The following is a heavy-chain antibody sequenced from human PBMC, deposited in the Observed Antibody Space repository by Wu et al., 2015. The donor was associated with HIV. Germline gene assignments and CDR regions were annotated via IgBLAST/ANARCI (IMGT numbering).Heavy chain of an antibody. V-gene: IGHV1-69*05. D-gene: IGHD6-13*01. CDR1: GGNFLSYS. CDR3: ARVAFYSPDLAAADDVFDI. CDR2: IVPLFGSP. Sequence: QVHLEQSGTEVKRPGSSVRVSCQASGGNFLSYSFTWVRQAPGQGLEWMGGIVPLFGSPTYAQNFRGRVTMTRDTSTSTVYMELSRLTSEDTAVYYCARVAFYSPDLAAADDVFDIWGQGTMVTVSS. J-gene: IGHJ3*02.